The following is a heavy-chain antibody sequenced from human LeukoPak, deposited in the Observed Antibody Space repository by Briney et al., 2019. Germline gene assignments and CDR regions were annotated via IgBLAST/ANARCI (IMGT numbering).Heavy chain of an antibody. J-gene: IGHJ4*02. CDR2: ISAYNGNT. V-gene: IGHV1-18*01. Sequence: ASVKVSCKASPYSFTSYGISWVRQAPGQGLEWMGWISAYNGNTNYAQKLQGRVTMTTDTSTSTAYMELRSLRSDDTAVYYCARVFTSGSYWGQGVDYWGQGTLVTVSS. CDR1: PYSFTSYG. CDR3: ARVFTSGSYWGQGVDY. D-gene: IGHD1-26*01.